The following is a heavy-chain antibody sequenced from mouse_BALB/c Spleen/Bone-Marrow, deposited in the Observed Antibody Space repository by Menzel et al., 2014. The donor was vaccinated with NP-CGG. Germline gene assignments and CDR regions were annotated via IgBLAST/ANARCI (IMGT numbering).Heavy chain of an antibody. V-gene: IGHV1S81*02. Sequence: VKLMESGAELVKPGASVKLSCKASGYTFTSYYMCWVEQRPGQGLEWIGEINPSNGGTNFNEKFKSKATLTVDKSSSTAYMSLSSLTSEDSAVYYCTRSRRAMDHWGQGTSVTVSS. J-gene: IGHJ4*01. CDR3: TRSRRAMDH. CDR1: GYTFTSYY. CDR2: INPSNGGT. D-gene: IGHD2-12*01.